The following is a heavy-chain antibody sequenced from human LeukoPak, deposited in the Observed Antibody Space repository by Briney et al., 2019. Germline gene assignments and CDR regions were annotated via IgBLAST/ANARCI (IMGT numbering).Heavy chain of an antibody. D-gene: IGHD2-8*01. Sequence: MSSETLSLTCTVSRGSVSSSTYYWSWVRQPPGKGLEWIASIYYTGSTYYNPSLKSRVTISLVMSKNEFFLTMTSVTAADTAVYFCTAEKNGSPHYWGQGTQVTVSS. CDR2: IYYTGST. CDR1: RGSVSSSTYY. CDR3: TAEKNGSPHY. J-gene: IGHJ4*02. V-gene: IGHV4-39*07.